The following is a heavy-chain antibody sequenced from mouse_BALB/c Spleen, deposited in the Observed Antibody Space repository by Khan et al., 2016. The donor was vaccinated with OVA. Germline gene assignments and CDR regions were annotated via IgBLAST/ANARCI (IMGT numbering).Heavy chain of an antibody. CDR3: ARHGYGKGDAMDY. V-gene: IGHV5-12*02. CDR1: GFTFSDYY. J-gene: IGHJ4*01. D-gene: IGHD2-10*02. CDR2: ISNGGGRP. Sequence: EVQLVESGGGLVQPGGSLKLSCATSGFTFSDYYMYWVRQTPEKRLEWVAYISNGGGRPYYPDTVKGRFTISRDNAKSTRYLQMSRLKSEDTAMYYWARHGYGKGDAMDYWGQGTSVTVSS.